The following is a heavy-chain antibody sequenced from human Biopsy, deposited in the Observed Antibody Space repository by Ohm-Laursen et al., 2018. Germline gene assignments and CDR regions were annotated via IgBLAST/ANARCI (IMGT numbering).Heavy chain of an antibody. CDR1: GGSFTGHY. J-gene: IGHJ1*01. CDR2: ISHTGYT. CDR3: ARGSNEYGGLYFPH. V-gene: IGHV4-59*11. Sequence: SDTLSLTCTVSGGSFTGHYWTWIRQPPGKGLEWIGHISHTGYTSYKSSLKSRVTILLDTSRKHFSLRLTSLAAADTAVYYCARGSNEYGGLYFPHWGQGTLVTVSS. D-gene: IGHD4-23*01.